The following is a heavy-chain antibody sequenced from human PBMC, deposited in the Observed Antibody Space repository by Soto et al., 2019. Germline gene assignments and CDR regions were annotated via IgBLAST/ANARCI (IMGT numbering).Heavy chain of an antibody. J-gene: IGHJ6*02. CDR1: GFTFSSYA. CDR3: ARRGWLRSVYYYYYGMDV. V-gene: IGHV3-30-3*01. CDR2: ISYDGSNK. D-gene: IGHD5-12*01. Sequence: GGSLRLSCAASGFTFSSYAMHWVRQAPGKGLEWVAVISYDGSNKYYADSVKGRFTISRDNSKNTLYLQMNSLRAEDTAVYYCARRGWLRSVYYYYYGMDVWGQGTTVTVSS.